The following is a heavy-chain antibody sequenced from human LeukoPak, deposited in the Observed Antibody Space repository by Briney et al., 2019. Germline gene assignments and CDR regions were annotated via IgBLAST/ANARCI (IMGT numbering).Heavy chain of an antibody. Sequence: PGGSLRLSCAASGFTFSDYYMSWIRQAPGKGLEWIGEINHSGSTNYNPSLKSRVTISVDTSKNQFSLKLSSVTAADTAVYYCARLKYYYDSSGHDEPLTPGKPFDYWGQGTLVTVSS. D-gene: IGHD3-22*01. CDR1: GFTFSDYY. J-gene: IGHJ4*02. V-gene: IGHV4-34*01. CDR3: ARLKYYYDSSGHDEPLTPGKPFDY. CDR2: INHSGST.